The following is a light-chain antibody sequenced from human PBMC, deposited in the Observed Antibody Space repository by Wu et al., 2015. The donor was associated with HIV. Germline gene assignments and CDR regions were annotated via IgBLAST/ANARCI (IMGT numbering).Light chain of an antibody. CDR1: QSVDSQ. CDR3: QQRNNWLT. J-gene: IGKJ4*01. CDR2: DAS. V-gene: IGKV3-11*01. Sequence: ETVLTQSPATLSLSPGERATLSCRASQSVDSQLAWYQQKPGQAPRLLIYDASKRVTGIPARFSGSGSGTDFTLTISSLEPEDFAVYYCQQRNNWLTFGGGTKVEIK.